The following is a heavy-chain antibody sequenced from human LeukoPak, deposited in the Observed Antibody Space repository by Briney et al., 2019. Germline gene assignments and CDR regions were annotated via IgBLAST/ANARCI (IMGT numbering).Heavy chain of an antibody. J-gene: IGHJ4*02. CDR2: ISSSSSYI. Sequence: GGSLRLSCAASGFTFSSYSMNWVRQAPGKGLEWVSSISSSSSYIYYADSVKGRFTISRDNAKNSLYLQMNCLRAEDTAVYYCARAPMVRGVITSFDQWGQGTLVTVSS. CDR1: GFTFSSYS. CDR3: ARAPMVRGVITSFDQ. V-gene: IGHV3-21*01. D-gene: IGHD3-10*01.